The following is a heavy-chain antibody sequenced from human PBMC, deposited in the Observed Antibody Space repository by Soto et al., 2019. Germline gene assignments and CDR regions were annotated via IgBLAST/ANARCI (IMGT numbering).Heavy chain of an antibody. Sequence: ASVKVSCKASGYNFTSYGISWVRQAPGQGLEWMGWISPHNDRTKYARRFQDRVTMTTETPTSTVYMELGSLRSDDTAVYYCARGDTTGDLLTDYYYGMDVWGQGPTVTVSS. D-gene: IGHD3-10*01. J-gene: IGHJ6*02. CDR2: ISPHNDRT. CDR3: ARGDTTGDLLTDYYYGMDV. CDR1: GYNFTSYG. V-gene: IGHV1-18*01.